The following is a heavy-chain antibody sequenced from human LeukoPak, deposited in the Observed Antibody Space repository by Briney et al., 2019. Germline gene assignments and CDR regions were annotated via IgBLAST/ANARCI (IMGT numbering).Heavy chain of an antibody. D-gene: IGHD2/OR15-2a*01. J-gene: IGHJ4*02. V-gene: IGHV4-59*08. Sequence: SETLSLTCTVSGGSISSYYWSWIRQPPGKGLEWIAYVSDIGSINYNPSLKSRVTISLDTSKNQLSLKLSSVTAADTAVYYCAGHHPRNTVDFWGQGTLVTVSS. CDR1: GGSISSYY. CDR3: AGHHPRNTVDF. CDR2: VSDIGSI.